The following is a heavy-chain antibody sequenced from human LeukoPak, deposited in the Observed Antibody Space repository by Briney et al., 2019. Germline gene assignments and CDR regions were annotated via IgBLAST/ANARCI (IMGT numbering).Heavy chain of an antibody. J-gene: IGHJ3*02. CDR2: INPNSGGT. Sequence: ASVKVSCEASGYTFTGYYMHWVRQAPGQGLEWMGWINPNSGGTNYAQKFQGRVTMTRDTSISTAYMELSRLRSDDTAVYYCARDEGGYCTNGVCYSNAFDIWGQGTMVTVSS. CDR3: ARDEGGYCTNGVCYSNAFDI. V-gene: IGHV1-2*02. D-gene: IGHD2-8*01. CDR1: GYTFTGYY.